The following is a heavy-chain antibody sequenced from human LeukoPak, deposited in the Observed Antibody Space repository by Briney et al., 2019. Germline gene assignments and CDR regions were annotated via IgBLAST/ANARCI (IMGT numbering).Heavy chain of an antibody. J-gene: IGHJ5*02. D-gene: IGHD3-3*01. CDR2: IYYTGST. CDR1: GGSISSNY. V-gene: IGHV4-59*01. Sequence: PSETLSLTCTVSGGSISSNYWSWIRQPPGKGLEWIGYIYYTGSTNYNPSLKSRVTMSVDTSKNQFSLKLTSVTAADTAVYYCVRESYGVAVNSWFDPWGQGTLVTVSS. CDR3: VRESYGVAVNSWFDP.